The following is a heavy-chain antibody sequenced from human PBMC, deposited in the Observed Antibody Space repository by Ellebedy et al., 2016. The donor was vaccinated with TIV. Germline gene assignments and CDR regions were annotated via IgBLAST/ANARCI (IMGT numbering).Heavy chain of an antibody. J-gene: IGHJ4*02. Sequence: AASVKVSCKASGYSFTSYGISWVRQAPGQGLEWMGWINPYNGNTNYAQKLQGRVTVTTDTSTSTAYMELRSLRSDDTAVYYCATSKLYLDTSGYFDYWGQGTLVTVSS. CDR1: GYSFTSYG. CDR3: ATSKLYLDTSGYFDY. CDR2: INPYNGNT. V-gene: IGHV1-18*01. D-gene: IGHD3-22*01.